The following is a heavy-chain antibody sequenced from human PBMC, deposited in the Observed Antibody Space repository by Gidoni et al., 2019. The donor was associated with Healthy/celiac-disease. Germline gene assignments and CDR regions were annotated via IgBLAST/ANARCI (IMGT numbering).Heavy chain of an antibody. V-gene: IGHV4-34*01. Sequence: QVQLQQWGAGLLKPSETLSLTCAVYGGSFSGYYWSGIRQPPGKGLEWSGEINHSGSTNYNPSLKSRVTISVDTSKNQFSLKLSSVTAADTAVYYCARQSIAARRALYYFDYWGQGTLVTVSS. CDR3: ARQSIAARRALYYFDY. D-gene: IGHD6-6*01. CDR1: GGSFSGYY. CDR2: INHSGST. J-gene: IGHJ4*02.